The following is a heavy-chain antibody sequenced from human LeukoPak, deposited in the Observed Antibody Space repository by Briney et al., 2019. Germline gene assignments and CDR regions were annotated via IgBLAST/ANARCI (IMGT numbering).Heavy chain of an antibody. V-gene: IGHV3-23*01. D-gene: IGHD1-26*01. CDR2: ISGSGGST. CDR1: GFTFSSYD. Sequence: GGSLRLSCAASGFTFSSYDMSWVRQAPGKGLEWVSAISGSGGSTYYADSVKGRFTISRDNSKNTVYLQMNSLTAEDTAVYFCAKDQSSGTYYDYWGQGTLVTVSP. J-gene: IGHJ4*02. CDR3: AKDQSSGTYYDY.